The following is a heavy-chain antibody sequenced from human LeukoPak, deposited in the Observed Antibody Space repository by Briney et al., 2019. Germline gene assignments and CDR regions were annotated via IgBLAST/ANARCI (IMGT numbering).Heavy chain of an antibody. D-gene: IGHD3-10*01. Sequence: PSETLSLTCAVYGGSFSGYYWSWIRQPPGKELEWIGEINHSGSTNYNPSLKSRVTMSVDTSKNQFSLKVRSVTAADTAVYYCARGYGSGSYYVFWGQGTLVTVSS. V-gene: IGHV4-34*01. CDR1: GGSFSGYY. CDR2: INHSGST. CDR3: ARGYGSGSYYVF. J-gene: IGHJ4*02.